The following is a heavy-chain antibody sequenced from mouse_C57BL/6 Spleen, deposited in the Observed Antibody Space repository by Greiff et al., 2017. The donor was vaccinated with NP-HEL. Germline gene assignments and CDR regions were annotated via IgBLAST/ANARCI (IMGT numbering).Heavy chain of an antibody. CDR3: ARHTGFAY. Sequence: QVQLQQSGPELVKPGASVKISCKASGYAFSSSWMNWVKQRPGKGLEWIGRIYPGDGDTNYNGKFKGKATLTADKSSSTAYMQLSSLTSEDSAVYFCARHTGFAYWGQGTLVTVSA. J-gene: IGHJ3*01. CDR1: GYAFSSSW. CDR2: IYPGDGDT. V-gene: IGHV1-82*01.